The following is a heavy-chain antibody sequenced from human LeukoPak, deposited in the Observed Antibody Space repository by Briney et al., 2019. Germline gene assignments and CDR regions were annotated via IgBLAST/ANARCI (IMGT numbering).Heavy chain of an antibody. CDR1: GYSFTSYW. CDR2: IYPGDSDT. D-gene: IGHD6-13*01. CDR3: ARRIAAAGQTRYYFDY. V-gene: IGHV5-51*01. J-gene: IGHJ4*02. Sequence: RLGESLKISCKGSGYSFTSYWIGWVRQMPGKGLECMWIIYPGDSDTRYSPSFQAQGTISADKSISTAYLQWSSLKASDTAMCYCARRIAAAGQTRYYFDYWGQGTLVTVSS.